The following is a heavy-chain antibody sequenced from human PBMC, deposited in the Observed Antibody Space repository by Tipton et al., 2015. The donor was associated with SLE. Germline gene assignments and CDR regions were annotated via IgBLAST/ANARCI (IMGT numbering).Heavy chain of an antibody. CDR1: GGSFSGYY. CDR2: IYYSGST. Sequence: TLSLTCAVYGGSFSGYYWSWIRQPPGKGLEWIGYIYYSGSTNYNPSLKSRVTISVDTSKNQFSLKLNSVTAADTAVYYCARVDSSGWPCFDYWGQGSLVTVSS. J-gene: IGHJ4*02. D-gene: IGHD6-19*01. CDR3: ARVDSSGWPCFDY. V-gene: IGHV4-59*01.